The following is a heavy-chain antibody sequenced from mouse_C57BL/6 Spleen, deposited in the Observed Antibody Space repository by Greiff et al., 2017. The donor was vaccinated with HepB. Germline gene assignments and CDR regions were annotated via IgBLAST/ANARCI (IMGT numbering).Heavy chain of an antibody. Sequence: QVQLQQSGPGLVQPSQRLSITCTVSGFSLTSYGVHWVRQSPGKGLEWLGVIWRGGSTDYNAAFMSRLSITKDNSKSQVFFKMNSLQADDTAIYYCAKEGITRGYYFDYWGQGTTLTVSS. CDR1: GFSLTSYG. V-gene: IGHV2-5*01. CDR3: AKEGITRGYYFDY. CDR2: IWRGGST. J-gene: IGHJ2*01. D-gene: IGHD2-4*01.